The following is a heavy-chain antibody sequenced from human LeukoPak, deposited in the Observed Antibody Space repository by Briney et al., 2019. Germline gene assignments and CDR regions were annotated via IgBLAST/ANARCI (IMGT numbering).Heavy chain of an antibody. Sequence: GGSLRLSCAASGFTFSSYAMSWVRQAPGKGLEWVSAISGSGGSTYYADSVKGRFTISRDNSKNTLYLQMNSLRAEDTAVYYCAKDLREGFGYSYGWYAFDIWGQGTMVTVSS. CDR3: AKDLREGFGYSYGWYAFDI. V-gene: IGHV3-23*01. CDR1: GFTFSSYA. CDR2: ISGSGGST. D-gene: IGHD5-18*01. J-gene: IGHJ3*02.